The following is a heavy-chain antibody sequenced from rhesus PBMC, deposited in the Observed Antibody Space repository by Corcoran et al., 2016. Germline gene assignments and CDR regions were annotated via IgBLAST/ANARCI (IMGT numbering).Heavy chain of an antibody. CDR2: ISGSGGST. V-gene: IGHV4-173*01. D-gene: IGHD2-2*01. CDR1: GGSISTNW. J-gene: IGHJ4*01. CDR3: ARDRGHCDSNTCWQGFDF. Sequence: QLQLQESGPGLLKPSETLSLTCAVSGGSISTNWWNWIRQPPGKGLEGIGRISGSGGSTTYNPSLKSRVTISTDTSKNQFSLNLSPVTAADTAVYYCARDRGHCDSNTCWQGFDFWGQGVLVTVSS.